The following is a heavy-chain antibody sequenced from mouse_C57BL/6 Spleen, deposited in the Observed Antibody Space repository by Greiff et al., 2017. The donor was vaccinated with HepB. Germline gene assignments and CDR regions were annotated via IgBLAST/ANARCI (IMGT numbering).Heavy chain of an antibody. CDR3: ASLLTGWYFDV. CDR1: GFTFSSYT. J-gene: IGHJ1*03. CDR2: ISGGGGNT. V-gene: IGHV5-9*01. D-gene: IGHD4-1*01. Sequence: EVKLMESGGGLVKPGGSLKLSCAASGFTFSSYTMSWVRQTPEKRLEWVANISGGGGNTYYPDSVKGRFTISRDNAKNTLYLQMSSLRSEDTALYYCASLLTGWYFDVWGTGTTVTVSS.